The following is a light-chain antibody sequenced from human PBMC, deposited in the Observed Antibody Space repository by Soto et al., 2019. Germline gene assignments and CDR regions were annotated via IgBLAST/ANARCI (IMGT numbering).Light chain of an antibody. J-gene: IGKJ2*01. V-gene: IGKV2-28*01. CDR1: QSLLHRNGYNY. CDR2: LGS. Sequence: DMVMTQSPLSLPVTPGDPASISCRSSQSLLHRNGYNYLDWYLQKPGQSPQVVIYLGSNRASGVPDRFSGSGSGTDFTLNITRVEAEDVGIYYCMQALPIPYTFGQGTKLELK. CDR3: MQALPIPYT.